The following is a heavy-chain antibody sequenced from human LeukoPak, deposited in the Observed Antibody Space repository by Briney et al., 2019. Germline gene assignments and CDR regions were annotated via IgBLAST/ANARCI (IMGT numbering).Heavy chain of an antibody. D-gene: IGHD1-1*01. CDR1: GDSVSSNSAA. CDR2: TYYRSKWYN. Sequence: SQTLSLTCAISGDSVSSNSAAWNWIRQSPSRGLEWLGRTYYRSKWYNDYAVSVNSRITINPDTSKNQFSLQLNSVTPEDTAVYYCARVSSRSGTTGRNWFDPWGQGTLVTVSS. CDR3: ARVSSRSGTTGRNWFDP. J-gene: IGHJ5*02. V-gene: IGHV6-1*01.